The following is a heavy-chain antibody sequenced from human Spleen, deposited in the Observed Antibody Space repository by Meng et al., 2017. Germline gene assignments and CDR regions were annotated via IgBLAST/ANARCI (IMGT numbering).Heavy chain of an antibody. J-gene: IGHJ4*02. CDR1: GFTFSSFP. D-gene: IGHD3-16*01. V-gene: IGHV3-23*01. CDR2: LSSSGGTT. CDR3: AKDHQGDFDY. Sequence: GESLKISCAASGFTFSSFPMSWVRQAPGKGLEWVSALSSSGGTTYYADSVKGRFAISRDNSRNTLYLQVNSLRAEDTAIYYCAKDHQGDFDYWGQGTLVTVSS.